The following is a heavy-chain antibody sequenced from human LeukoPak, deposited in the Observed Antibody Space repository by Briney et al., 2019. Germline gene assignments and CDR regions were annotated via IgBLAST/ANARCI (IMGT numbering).Heavy chain of an antibody. CDR2: VHGDGYSI. J-gene: IGHJ4*02. Sequence: PGGSLRLSCTASGFPFSSYAIYWVRQAPGKGLVWVARVHGDGYSISYADSVRGRFTISRDNAKDTLYLHMNSLRPEDTAVYYCATAQVGGLTDFWGQGTRVTVSS. CDR1: GFPFSSYA. CDR3: ATAQVGGLTDF. V-gene: IGHV3-74*01. D-gene: IGHD1-26*01.